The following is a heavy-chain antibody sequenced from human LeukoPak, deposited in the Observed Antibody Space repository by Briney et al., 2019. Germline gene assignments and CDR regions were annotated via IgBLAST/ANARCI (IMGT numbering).Heavy chain of an antibody. V-gene: IGHV4-59*12. CDR2: IYFSGST. CDR1: GDSISSYY. J-gene: IGHJ6*03. Sequence: SETLSLTCTVSGDSISSYYWSWIRQPPGKGLEWIGYIYFSGSTNYNPSLKSRVTISVDTSKNQFSLKLSSVTAADTAVYYCATPRGYYYYMDVWGKGTTVTVSS. CDR3: ATPRGYYYYMDV.